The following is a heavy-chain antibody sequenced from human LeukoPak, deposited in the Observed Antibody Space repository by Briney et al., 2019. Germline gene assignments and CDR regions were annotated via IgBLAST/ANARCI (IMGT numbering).Heavy chain of an antibody. V-gene: IGHV4-59*01. Sequence: SETLSLTCTVSGGSISSYYWSWIRQPPGKGLEWIGYIYYSGSTNYNPSLKSRVTISVDTSKNQFSLKLSSVTAADTAVYYCAREGAIYGGHWFDPWGQGTLVTVSS. CDR1: GGSISSYY. CDR3: AREGAIYGGHWFDP. D-gene: IGHD3-10*02. J-gene: IGHJ5*02. CDR2: IYYSGST.